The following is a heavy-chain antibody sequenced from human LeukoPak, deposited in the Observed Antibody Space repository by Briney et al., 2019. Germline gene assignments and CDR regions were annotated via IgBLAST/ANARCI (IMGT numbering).Heavy chain of an antibody. CDR2: IIPIFGTA. J-gene: IGHJ6*02. V-gene: IGHV1-69*01. D-gene: IGHD5-24*01. CDR3: ARETDREYYYYGMDV. CDR1: GGTFSSYA. Sequence: ASVKVSCKASGGTFSSYAISWVRQAPGQGLEWMGGIIPIFGTANYAQKFQGRVTITADESTSTAYMELSSLRSDDTAVYYCARETDREYYYYGMDVWGQGTTVTVSS.